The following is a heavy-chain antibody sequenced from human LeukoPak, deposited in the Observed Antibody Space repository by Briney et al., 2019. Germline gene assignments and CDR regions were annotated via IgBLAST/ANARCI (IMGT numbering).Heavy chain of an antibody. CDR1: GGSINSYY. CDR3: ARDRYYYGMDV. CDR2: IYYSGST. Sequence: PSETLSLTCSVSGGSINSYYWSWIRQPPGKGLEWIGYIYYSGSTYYNPSLKSRVTISVDTSKNQFSLKLSSVTAADTAVYYCARDRYYYGMDVWGQGTTVTVSS. J-gene: IGHJ6*02. D-gene: IGHD5-24*01. V-gene: IGHV4-59*06.